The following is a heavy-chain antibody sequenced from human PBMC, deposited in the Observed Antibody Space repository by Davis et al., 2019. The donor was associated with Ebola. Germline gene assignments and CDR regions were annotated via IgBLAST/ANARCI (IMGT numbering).Heavy chain of an antibody. D-gene: IGHD3-22*01. CDR3: ARTLSYYYDSSGYYALWYFDL. V-gene: IGHV4-34*01. CDR1: GGSFSGYY. Sequence: MPAGSLTLSCAVYGGSFSGYYWSWIRQPPGKGLEWIGEINHSGSTNYNPSLKSRVTISVDTSKNQFSLKLSSVTAADTAVYYCARTLSYYYDSSGYYALWYFDLWGRGTLVTVSS. J-gene: IGHJ2*01. CDR2: INHSGST.